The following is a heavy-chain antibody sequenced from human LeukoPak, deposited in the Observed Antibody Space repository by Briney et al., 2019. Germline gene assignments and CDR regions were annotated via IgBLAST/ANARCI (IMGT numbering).Heavy chain of an antibody. CDR2: IAYDGSHK. V-gene: IGHV3-30*02. J-gene: IGHJ4*02. Sequence: PGGSLRLSCVASGFTFSSSAMHWVRQAPGKGLEWVAFIAYDGSHKSSADSVKGRLTISRDNSKNTLYLQVSSLRAADPAVYYRVKDRSTDYAFDYWGERTRVSVS. D-gene: IGHD4/OR15-4a*01. CDR1: GFTFSSSA. CDR3: VKDRSTDYAFDY.